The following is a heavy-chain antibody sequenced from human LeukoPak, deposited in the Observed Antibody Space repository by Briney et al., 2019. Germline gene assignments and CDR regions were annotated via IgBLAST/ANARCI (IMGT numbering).Heavy chain of an antibody. CDR3: ARDPVEWEQLLDY. Sequence: PGGSLRLSCAASGFIFSHYWMGWVHQAPGKRPEWVANMNKDGSEKYYADSVKGRFTISRDNARNSVYLQMNSLRVEDTAVYYCARDPVEWEQLLDYWGQGTLVTVSS. J-gene: IGHJ4*02. CDR2: MNKDGSEK. CDR1: GFIFSHYW. D-gene: IGHD1-26*01. V-gene: IGHV3-7*01.